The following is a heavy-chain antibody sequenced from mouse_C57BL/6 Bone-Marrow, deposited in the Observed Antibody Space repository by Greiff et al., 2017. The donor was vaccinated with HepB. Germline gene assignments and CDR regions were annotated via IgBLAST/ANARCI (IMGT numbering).Heavy chain of an antibody. Sequence: EVKVEESGGGLVQPGGSMKLSCAASGFTFSDAWMDWVRQSPEKGLEWVAEIRHKANNHAQYYAESVKGRFTISRADSKSSVYLQMNSLRAEDTGIYYCTLGYYFDYWGQGTTLTVTS. J-gene: IGHJ2*01. CDR2: IRHKANNHAQ. CDR1: GFTFSDAW. CDR3: TLGYYFDY. V-gene: IGHV6-6*01. D-gene: IGHD3-3*01.